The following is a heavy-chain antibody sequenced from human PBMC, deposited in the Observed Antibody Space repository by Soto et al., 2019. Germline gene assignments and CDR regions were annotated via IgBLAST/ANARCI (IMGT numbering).Heavy chain of an antibody. J-gene: IGHJ6*02. CDR2: LIPVVGTS. Sequence: QVQLVQSGAEVKKPGSSVKVSCRASGDSFSNYAVNWLRQAPGRGLEWMGGLIPVVGTSNYAEKFQGRVTITADESTSTAYMELSSLTSEDTAVYYCARAVRTGFYGIDVWGQGTTVSVSS. CDR1: GDSFSNYA. CDR3: ARAVRTGFYGIDV. V-gene: IGHV1-69*01.